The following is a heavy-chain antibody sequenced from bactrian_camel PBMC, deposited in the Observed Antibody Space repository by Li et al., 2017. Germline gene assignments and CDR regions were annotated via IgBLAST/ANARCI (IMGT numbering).Heavy chain of an antibody. Sequence: HVQLVESGGGLVQPGGSLRLSCAASGNTYHIYCMGWFRQAPGKEREGVAAIDSDGSTHYARSVAGRFTISRDKVKNILYLQMNSLKPEDTAVCYCVRAASSQMGWADFGYWGQGTQVTVS. CDR2: IDSDGST. CDR1: GNTYHIYC. D-gene: IGHD5*01. J-gene: IGHJ6*01. V-gene: IGHV3S53*01. CDR3: VRAASSQMGWADFGY.